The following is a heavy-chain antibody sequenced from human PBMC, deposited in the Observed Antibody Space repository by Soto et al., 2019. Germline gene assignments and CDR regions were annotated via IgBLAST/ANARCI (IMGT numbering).Heavy chain of an antibody. Sequence: VASVKVSCKASGFTFTSSAMQWVRQARGQRLEWIGWIVVGSGNTNYAQKFQERVTITRDMSTSTAYMELSSLRSEDTAVYYCAADGPGDSIDYWGQGTLVTVSS. V-gene: IGHV1-58*02. CDR1: GFTFTSSA. CDR3: AADGPGDSIDY. J-gene: IGHJ4*02. D-gene: IGHD4-17*01. CDR2: IVVGSGNT.